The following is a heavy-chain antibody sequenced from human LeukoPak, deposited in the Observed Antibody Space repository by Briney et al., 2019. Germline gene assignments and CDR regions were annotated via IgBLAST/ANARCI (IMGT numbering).Heavy chain of an antibody. CDR2: ISSSSSYI. V-gene: IGHV3-21*01. Sequence: KPGGSLRLSCAASGFTFSSYSMNWVRQAPGKGLEWVSSISSSSSYIYYADSVKGRFTISRDNAKNSLYLQMNSLRAEDTAVYYCARGPPIAAAGTFWGQGTLVTVSS. CDR3: ARGPPIAAAGTF. D-gene: IGHD6-13*01. CDR1: GFTFSSYS. J-gene: IGHJ4*02.